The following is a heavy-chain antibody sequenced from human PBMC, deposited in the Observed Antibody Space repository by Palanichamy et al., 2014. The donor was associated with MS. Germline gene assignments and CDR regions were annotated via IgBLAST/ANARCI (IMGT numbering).Heavy chain of an antibody. V-gene: IGHV3-30*04. CDR3: ARGWDTPDYYYDSSGYYWHFQH. Sequence: GRSLRLSCAASGFTFSSYAMHWVRQAPGKGLEWVAVISYDGSNKYYADSVKGRFTISRDNSKNTLYLQMNSLRAEDTAVYYCARGWDTPDYYYDSSGYYWHFQHWGQGTLVTVSS. D-gene: IGHD3-22*01. CDR1: GFTFSSYA. J-gene: IGHJ1*01. CDR2: ISYDGSNK.